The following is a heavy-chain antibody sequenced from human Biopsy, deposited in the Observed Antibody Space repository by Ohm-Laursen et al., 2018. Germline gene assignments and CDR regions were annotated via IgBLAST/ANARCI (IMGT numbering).Heavy chain of an antibody. CDR2: INPSGSTT. Sequence: SVKVSCKASGYTFTSYYMHWARQAPGQGLEWMGMINPSGSTTSYPQIFQGRVTMTRDTSKSTVYMELSSLRSADTAVYFCARNTGWYGDLYYFDYWGQGTLVTVPS. CDR1: GYTFTSYY. CDR3: ARNTGWYGDLYYFDY. D-gene: IGHD6-19*01. J-gene: IGHJ4*02. V-gene: IGHV1-46*01.